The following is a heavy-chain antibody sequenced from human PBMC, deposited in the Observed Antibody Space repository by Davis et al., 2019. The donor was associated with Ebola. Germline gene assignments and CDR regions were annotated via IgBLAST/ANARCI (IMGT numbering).Heavy chain of an antibody. CDR1: GFTFRNYW. V-gene: IGHV3-7*03. D-gene: IGHD4-11*01. CDR3: ARDPPRNTAAGDSRSNFFDF. CDR2: IGDDGSVK. J-gene: IGHJ4*02. Sequence: PGGSLRLSCAASGFTFRNYWMSWVRQAPGKGLEWLANIGDDGSVKNYADSVRGRFTISRENAENSLYLQMNSLRPEDTAVYYCARDPPRNTAAGDSRSNFFDFWGQGTLVTVSS.